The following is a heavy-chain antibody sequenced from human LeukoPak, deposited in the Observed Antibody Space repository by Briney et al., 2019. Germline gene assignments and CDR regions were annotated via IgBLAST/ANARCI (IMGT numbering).Heavy chain of an antibody. CDR3: VGDLPVTTHAFDI. J-gene: IGHJ3*02. Sequence: GGSLRLSCAASGFTVSSNYMSWVRQAPGKGLEWVSVIYSDGSTCYADSVMGRFTISRDNSTNTLYLLVNSIRAEDTAVYYCVGDLPVTTHAFDIWGQGTMFTVSS. D-gene: IGHD4-17*01. CDR2: IYSDGST. V-gene: IGHV3-66*01. CDR1: GFTVSSNY.